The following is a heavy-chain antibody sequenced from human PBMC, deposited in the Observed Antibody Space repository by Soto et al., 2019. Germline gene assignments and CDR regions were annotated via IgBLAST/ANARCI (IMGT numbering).Heavy chain of an antibody. CDR1: GFTFSSYA. D-gene: IGHD5-12*01. V-gene: IGHV3-64*01. J-gene: IGHJ4*02. CDR2: ISSNGGST. Sequence: EVQLVESGGGLVQPGGSLRLSCAASGFTFSSYAMHWVRQAPGKGLEYVSAISSNGGSTYYANSVKGRFTISRDKSKNTLYLQMGRLRAEDMTVYYCARVRSRLNSGYGYVDYSGQGTLVTVSS. CDR3: ARVRSRLNSGYGYVDY.